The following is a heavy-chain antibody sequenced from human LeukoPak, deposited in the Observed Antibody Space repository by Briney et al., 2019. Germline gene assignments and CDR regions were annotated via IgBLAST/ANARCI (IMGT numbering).Heavy chain of an antibody. V-gene: IGHV1-18*01. CDR1: GYTFTSYG. Sequence: ASVKVSCKASGYTFTSYGISWVRQAPGQGLEWMGWISAYNGNTNYAQKLQGRVTMTTDTSTSAAYMELSSLRSEDAAVYYCATDRFDPWGQGTLVTVSS. CDR3: ATDRFDP. J-gene: IGHJ5*02. CDR2: ISAYNGNT.